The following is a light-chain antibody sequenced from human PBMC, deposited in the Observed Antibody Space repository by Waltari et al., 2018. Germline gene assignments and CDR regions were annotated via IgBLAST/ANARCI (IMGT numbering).Light chain of an antibody. V-gene: IGLV2-14*01. CDR1: SSDIGGYNR. CDR3: SSYASSRTWV. Sequence: QAALTQSPSVSGSPAQSVTISCTGTSSDIGGYNRVSWYQQHPGKAPKLIIFEVTERPSGVSDRFSGSKSANTASLTISGLQAGDEADYYCSSYASSRTWVFGGGTRLTVL. CDR2: EVT. J-gene: IGLJ2*01.